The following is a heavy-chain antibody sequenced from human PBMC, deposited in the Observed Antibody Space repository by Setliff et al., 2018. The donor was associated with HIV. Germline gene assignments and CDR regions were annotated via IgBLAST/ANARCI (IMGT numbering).Heavy chain of an antibody. V-gene: IGHV4-61*09. CDR2: IYTNGNT. CDR3: ARGRRRSSTPYYFDY. Sequence: TLSLTCTVSGGSISSGSYYWSWIRQPAGKGPEWIGHIYTNGNTNYNPSLKSRVTISIDTSKSQFSLKLTSVSAADTAMYYCARGRRRSSTPYYFDYWGQGTLVTVSS. CDR1: GGSISSGSYY. J-gene: IGHJ4*02.